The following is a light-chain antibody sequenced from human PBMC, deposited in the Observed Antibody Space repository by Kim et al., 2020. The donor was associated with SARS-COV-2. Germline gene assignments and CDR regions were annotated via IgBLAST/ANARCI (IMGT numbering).Light chain of an antibody. CDR2: KND. Sequence: GQRVIVPCSGSSSNIGSNYVYWYQQLPGTAPKLLIYKNDQWPSGVPDRFSGSKSGTSASLAIGGLRSEDEADYYCAVWDDSLSGYVFGTGTKVTVL. CDR3: AVWDDSLSGYV. J-gene: IGLJ1*01. V-gene: IGLV1-47*01. CDR1: SSNIGSNY.